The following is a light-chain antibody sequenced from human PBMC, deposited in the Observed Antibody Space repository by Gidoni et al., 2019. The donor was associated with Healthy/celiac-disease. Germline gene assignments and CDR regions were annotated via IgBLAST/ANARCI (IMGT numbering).Light chain of an antibody. CDR2: AAS. Sequence: DMKMTQSPSSLSASVGDRVTITCRASQSISSYLNWYQQKPGKAPKLLIYAASSLQSGVPSRFSGSGSGTDFTLTISSLQPEDFATYYCQQSYSTLWTFXXXTKVEIK. J-gene: IGKJ1*01. V-gene: IGKV1-39*01. CDR3: QQSYSTLWT. CDR1: QSISSY.